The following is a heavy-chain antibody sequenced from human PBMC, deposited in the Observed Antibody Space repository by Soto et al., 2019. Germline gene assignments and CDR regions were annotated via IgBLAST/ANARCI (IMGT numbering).Heavy chain of an antibody. CDR1: GGTFSSYA. D-gene: IGHD3-10*01. CDR2: IIPIFGTA. V-gene: IGHV1-69*13. Sequence: SVKVSCKASGGTFSSYAISWVRQAPGQGLEWMGGIIPIFGTANYAQKFQGRVTITADESTSTAYMELSSLRSEDTAVYYCARVWLQGNWFDPWGQGTLVTVS. J-gene: IGHJ5*02. CDR3: ARVWLQGNWFDP.